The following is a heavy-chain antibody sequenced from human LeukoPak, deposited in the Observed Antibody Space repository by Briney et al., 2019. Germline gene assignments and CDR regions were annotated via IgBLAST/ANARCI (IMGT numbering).Heavy chain of an antibody. D-gene: IGHD3-10*02. Sequence: GGSLRLSCAVSGFTFSSYWMSWVRQTPGKGLEWVANIKKDGTETKYVDSVRGRSTISRDNAKNSLYLQMNSLRAEDTAVYYCAELGITMIGGVWGKGTTVTISS. CDR3: AELGITMIGGV. V-gene: IGHV3-7*01. CDR2: IKKDGTET. CDR1: GFTFSSYW. J-gene: IGHJ6*04.